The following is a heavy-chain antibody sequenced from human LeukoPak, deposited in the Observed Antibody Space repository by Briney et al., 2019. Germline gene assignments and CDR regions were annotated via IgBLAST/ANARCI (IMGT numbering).Heavy chain of an antibody. Sequence: PGGSLRLSCVASGFTVSSNYMSWVRQAPGKGLEWVSVIYSGGSTYYADSVKGRFTISRDNSKNTLYLQMNSLRAEDTAVYYCAGATPDYYDSSGYYGGEYYFDYWGQGTLVTVSS. J-gene: IGHJ4*02. CDR3: AGATPDYYDSSGYYGGEYYFDY. D-gene: IGHD3-22*01. CDR1: GFTVSSNY. CDR2: IYSGGST. V-gene: IGHV3-66*01.